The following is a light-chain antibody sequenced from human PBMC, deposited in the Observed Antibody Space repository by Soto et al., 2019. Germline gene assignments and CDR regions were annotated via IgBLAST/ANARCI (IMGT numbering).Light chain of an antibody. CDR1: QSITSW. V-gene: IGKV1-5*03. J-gene: IGKJ1*01. CDR2: KAS. Sequence: DIQMTQSPSTLSASVGDRVTITCRASQSITSWLAWYQQKPGKAPKLLIYKASSLESGVPSRFSGSRSGTEFILTISSLQPDDFATYYCQQYNAYPWTFGQGTKVEI. CDR3: QQYNAYPWT.